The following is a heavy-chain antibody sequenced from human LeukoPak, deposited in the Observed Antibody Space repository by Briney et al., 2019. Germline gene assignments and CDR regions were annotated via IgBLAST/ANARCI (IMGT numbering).Heavy chain of an antibody. CDR1: GFTFSSYS. CDR2: ISSSSSYI. D-gene: IGHD4-17*01. Sequence: PGGSLRLSCAASGFTFSSYSMSWVRQAPGKGLEWVSSISSSSSYIYYADSVKGRFTISRDNAKNSLYLQMNSLRAEDTAVYYCARDPPMTTVTDFDYWGQGTLVTVSS. CDR3: ARDPPMTTVTDFDY. J-gene: IGHJ4*02. V-gene: IGHV3-21*01.